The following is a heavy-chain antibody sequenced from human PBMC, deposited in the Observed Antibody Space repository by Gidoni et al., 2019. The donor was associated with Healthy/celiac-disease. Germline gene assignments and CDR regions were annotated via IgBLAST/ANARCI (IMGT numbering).Heavy chain of an antibody. Sequence: QVQLQVSVSVLVKPSVPLSPTCAVSGGSISSRNWCTSVRLPPGKGLDWIGEIYHSGSTNYNPCLKSRVTISVDKSKNQFSLKLSSVTAADTAVYYCARPIDFHYDFWRGTENSYYYYGMDVWGQGTTVTVSS. CDR2: IYHSGST. D-gene: IGHD3-3*01. J-gene: IGHJ6*02. CDR1: GGSISSRNW. V-gene: IGHV4-4*02. CDR3: ARPIDFHYDFWRGTENSYYYYGMDV.